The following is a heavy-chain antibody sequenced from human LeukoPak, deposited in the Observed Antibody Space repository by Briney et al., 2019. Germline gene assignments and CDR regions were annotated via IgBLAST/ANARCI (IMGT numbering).Heavy chain of an antibody. CDR3: ARRGPMGYSSGWYGDWYYFDY. V-gene: IGHV3-53*01. Sequence: GGSLRLSCAASGFTVSSNYMSWVRQAPGKGLEWVSVIYSGGSTYYADSVKGRFTISRDNSKTTLYLQMNSLRAEDTAVYYCARRGPMGYSSGWYGDWYYFDYWGQGTLVTVSS. CDR1: GFTVSSNY. CDR2: IYSGGST. J-gene: IGHJ4*02. D-gene: IGHD6-19*01.